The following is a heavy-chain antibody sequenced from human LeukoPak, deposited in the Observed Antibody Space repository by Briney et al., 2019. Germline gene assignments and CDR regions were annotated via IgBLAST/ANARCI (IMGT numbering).Heavy chain of an antibody. CDR3: ARGGGLDV. J-gene: IGHJ6*02. V-gene: IGHV3-33*03. D-gene: IGHD3-16*01. CDR2: IWHDGTNK. CDR1: EFTFSSYG. Sequence: GGSLRLSFGAPEFTFSSYGMHWFRQPPAKGLEWVALIWHDGTNKYYADSVKGRFTISRDNAKNSLYLQMSNLRAEDTAVYFCARGGGLDVWGQGATVTVSS.